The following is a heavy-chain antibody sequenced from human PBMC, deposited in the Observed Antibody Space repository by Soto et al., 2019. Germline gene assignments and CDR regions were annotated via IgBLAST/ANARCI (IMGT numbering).Heavy chain of an antibody. Sequence: PGGSLRLSCTGSGFTFDDYTMAWFRQAPGRGLEWLGFIRSKAYGGTTEYAASVKGRFTLSRDDSKSTAFLQMSSLKIEDTAVYYCSKDFGIVVIITQHWSQGTLVTVSS. D-gene: IGHD3-22*01. CDR3: SKDFGIVVIITQH. CDR2: IRSKAYGGTT. J-gene: IGHJ1*01. CDR1: GFTFDDYT. V-gene: IGHV3-49*03.